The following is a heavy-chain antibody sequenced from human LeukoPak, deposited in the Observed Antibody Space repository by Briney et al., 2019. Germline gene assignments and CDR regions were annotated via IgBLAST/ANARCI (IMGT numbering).Heavy chain of an antibody. Sequence: GGSLRLSCAASGFTHSSYAMTWVRQAPGKGLEWVSSISSNGNSIFYADSVKGRFTISRDNAKNSLYLQVNSLRAEDTAVYYCARGANVNVFDIWGQGTMVTVSS. J-gene: IGHJ3*02. CDR2: ISSNGNSI. V-gene: IGHV3-21*01. CDR1: GFTHSSYA. CDR3: ARGANVNVFDI.